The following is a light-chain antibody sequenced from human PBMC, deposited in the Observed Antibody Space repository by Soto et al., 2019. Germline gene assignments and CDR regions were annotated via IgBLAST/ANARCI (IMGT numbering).Light chain of an antibody. CDR1: SSDVGSYNR. CDR2: EVS. Sequence: QSALTQPPSVSGSPGQSVTISCTGTSSDVGSYNRVSWYQQPPGTAPNLMIYEVSNRPSGVPDRFSGSKSGNTASLTISGLQAEGEADYYCSPFTTTSTWVFGGGTKLTV. J-gene: IGLJ3*02. CDR3: SPFTTTSTWV. V-gene: IGLV2-18*02.